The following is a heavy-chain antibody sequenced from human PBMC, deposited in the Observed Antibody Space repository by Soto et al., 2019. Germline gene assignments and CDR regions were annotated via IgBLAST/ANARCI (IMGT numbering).Heavy chain of an antibody. CDR1: GYTFTSYY. CDR3: ARVVYFDSSGFGL. J-gene: IGHJ4*03. V-gene: IGHV3-21*01. CDR2: IDGSSNYI. D-gene: IGHD3-22*01. Sequence: SCKASGYTFTSYYMNWVRQALGKGLEWVSSIDGSSNYIYYADSVKGRFTISRDNSKNSLYLQMNSLRAEDTAVYYCARVVYFDSSGFGLWGQGTLVTVSS.